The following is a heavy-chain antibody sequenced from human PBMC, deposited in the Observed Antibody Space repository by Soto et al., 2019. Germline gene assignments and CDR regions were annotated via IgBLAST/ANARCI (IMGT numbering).Heavy chain of an antibody. CDR2: INPNSGGT. Sequence: ASVKVSCKASGYTFTGYYIYWVRQAPGQGLEWMGWINPNSGGTNYAQKFQGWVTMTRDTSISTAYMELSRLRSDDTAVYYCARGKGYSVPFDYWGQGTLVTVPQ. CDR1: GYTFTGYY. J-gene: IGHJ4*02. D-gene: IGHD5-12*01. V-gene: IGHV1-2*04. CDR3: ARGKGYSVPFDY.